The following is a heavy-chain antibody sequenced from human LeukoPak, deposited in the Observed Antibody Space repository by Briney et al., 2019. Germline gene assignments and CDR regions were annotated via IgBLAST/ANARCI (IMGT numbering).Heavy chain of an antibody. Sequence: GASVKVSCKASGYTFTSYDINWVRQATGQGLEWMGWMNPNSGNTGYAQKFQGRVTMTRNTSISTAYMELSSLRSEDTAVYYCARCPKQQLVRWFDPWGQGTLVTVSS. D-gene: IGHD6-13*01. CDR1: GYTFTSYD. CDR2: MNPNSGNT. CDR3: ARCPKQQLVRWFDP. V-gene: IGHV1-8*01. J-gene: IGHJ5*02.